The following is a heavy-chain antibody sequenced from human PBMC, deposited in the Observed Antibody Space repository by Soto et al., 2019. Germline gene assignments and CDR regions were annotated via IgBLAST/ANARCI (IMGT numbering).Heavy chain of an antibody. CDR2: IYYSGST. J-gene: IGHJ5*02. V-gene: IGHV4-59*01. CDR1: GGSISSYY. CDR3: ARWYVFGYCSNTNCPGSWFGP. Sequence: QVQLQESGPGLVKPSETLSLTCTVSGGSISSYYCSCIRQPPGKGLEWIGYIYYSGSTNYNPSLKSRVTISVDTSKNQFSLKLRSVTTADTAVYYCARWYVFGYCSNTNCPGSWFGPWGQGTLVTVSS. D-gene: IGHD2-2*03.